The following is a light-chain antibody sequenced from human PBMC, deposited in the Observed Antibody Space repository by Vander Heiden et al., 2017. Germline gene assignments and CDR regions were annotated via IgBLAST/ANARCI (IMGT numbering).Light chain of an antibody. J-gene: IGKJ1*01. CDR2: WAS. CDR3: QQYYSTPRT. CDR1: QSVLSTSNNENY. Sequence: DTVMTQSPDSLSVSLGARATINCKSSQSVLSTSNNENYLAWYQQKPGQPPKLLIYWASTRESGVPDRFSGSGSGTDFTLTISSLQAEDVAVYYCQQYYSTPRTFGQGTKVEIK. V-gene: IGKV4-1*01.